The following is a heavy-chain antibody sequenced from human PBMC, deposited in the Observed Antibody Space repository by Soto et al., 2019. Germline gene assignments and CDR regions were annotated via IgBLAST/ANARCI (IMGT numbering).Heavy chain of an antibody. J-gene: IGHJ4*02. CDR1: GFSFSAAA. V-gene: IGHV3-73*01. D-gene: IGHD6-19*01. CDR3: TTLNSIGSDY. CDR2: IRSKTNNYAT. Sequence: PGGSRRLSCAASGFSFSAAAMHWVRQASGRGLEWIGRIRSKTNNYATIYSASVKGRFIISRDDSKNTAYLEMTSLKYEDTALYYCTTLNSIGSDYLGQGSLVTVS.